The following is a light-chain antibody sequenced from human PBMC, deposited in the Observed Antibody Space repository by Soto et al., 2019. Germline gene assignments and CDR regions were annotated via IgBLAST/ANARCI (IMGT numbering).Light chain of an antibody. Sequence: EVVLTQSPGTLSLSPGERATLSCRASQSVNNNYVAWYQQKPGQAPRLLIFGSSDRATGIPDRFSGSGSGTDFTLTISRLEAEDFSVYYCQQYGSSPPYTFGQGTKLEIK. V-gene: IGKV3-20*01. J-gene: IGKJ2*01. CDR1: QSVNNNY. CDR3: QQYGSSPPYT. CDR2: GSS.